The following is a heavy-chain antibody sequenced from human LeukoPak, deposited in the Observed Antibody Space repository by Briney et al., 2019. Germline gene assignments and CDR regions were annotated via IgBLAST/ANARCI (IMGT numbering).Heavy chain of an antibody. Sequence: ASVKVSCKASGYTFTGYYMHWVRQTPGQGLEWMGWINPNSGGTNYAQKFQGRVTMTRDTSISTAYMELSRLRSDDTAVYYCASRGGGYYDSSGPRGPAHWGQGTLVTVSS. V-gene: IGHV1-2*02. J-gene: IGHJ1*01. CDR2: INPNSGGT. D-gene: IGHD3-22*01. CDR1: GYTFTGYY. CDR3: ASRGGGYYDSSGPRGPAH.